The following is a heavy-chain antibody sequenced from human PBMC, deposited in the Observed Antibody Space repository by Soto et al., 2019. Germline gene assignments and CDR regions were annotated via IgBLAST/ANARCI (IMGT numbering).Heavy chain of an antibody. V-gene: IGHV3-33*01. Sequence: GGSLRLSCAASGFTFSSYGMHWVRQAPGKGLEWVAVIWYDGSNKYYADSVKGRFTISRDNSKNTLYLQMNSLRAEDTAVYYCASTYSSSWPVDYWGQGTLVTVSS. D-gene: IGHD6-13*01. CDR1: GFTFSSYG. CDR2: IWYDGSNK. J-gene: IGHJ4*02. CDR3: ASTYSSSWPVDY.